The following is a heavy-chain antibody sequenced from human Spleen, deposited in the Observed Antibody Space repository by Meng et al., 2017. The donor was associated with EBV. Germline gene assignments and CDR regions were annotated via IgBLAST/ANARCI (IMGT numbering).Heavy chain of an antibody. CDR3: VRRGAWGPYYFDL. Sequence: QLLGWGPGLVKPSETLSLTCAVSGVSVSSSIHYWVWVRQPPGKGLEWIGDVFYTGTTYYNPSLKSRVTISVDTSKNIFSLELTSVTASDTAVYYCVRRGAWGPYYFDLWGRGTLVTVSS. V-gene: IGHV4-39*02. J-gene: IGHJ5*02. CDR1: GVSVSSSIHY. CDR2: VFYTGTT. D-gene: IGHD1-26*01.